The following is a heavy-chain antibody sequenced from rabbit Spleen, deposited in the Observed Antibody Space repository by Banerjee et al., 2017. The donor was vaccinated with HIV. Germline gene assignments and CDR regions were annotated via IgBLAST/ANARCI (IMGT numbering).Heavy chain of an antibody. CDR3: ARGDNTYGYVDL. CDR1: GVSFSSSSY. CDR2: IDAGSSGFT. V-gene: IGHV1S40*01. J-gene: IGHJ4*01. D-gene: IGHD6-1*01. Sequence: QSLEESGGDLVKPGASLTLTCTASGVSFSSSSYMCWVRQAPGKGLEWIGCIDAGSSGFTYFATWAKGRFTCSKTSSTTVTLQMTSLTAADTATYFCARGDNTYGYVDLWGPGTLVTVS.